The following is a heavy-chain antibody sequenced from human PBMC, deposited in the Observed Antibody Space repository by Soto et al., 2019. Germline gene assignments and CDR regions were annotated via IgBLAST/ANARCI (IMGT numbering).Heavy chain of an antibody. V-gene: IGHV3-48*03. CDR1: RFTFTDYD. J-gene: IGHJ6*02. CDR2: ISSSGSTI. Sequence: EVQLVESGGGLVQPGESLRLSWAACRFTFTDYDMNWCRQAPGKGLEWVSYISSSGSTIYYADSVKGRFTISRDNAKNSLYLHMNSLRAEDTAVYYCARNTGYYDTSGYYDAYFYYGMDVWGQGTTVTVSS. D-gene: IGHD3-22*01. CDR3: ARNTGYYDTSGYYDAYFYYGMDV.